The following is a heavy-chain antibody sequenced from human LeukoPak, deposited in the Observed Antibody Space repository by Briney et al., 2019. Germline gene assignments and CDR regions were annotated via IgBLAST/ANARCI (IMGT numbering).Heavy chain of an antibody. CDR3: AKAAYGDYAGGDY. CDR1: GFTFSSYA. CDR2: ISSSGGST. J-gene: IGHJ4*02. V-gene: IGHV3-23*01. Sequence: GGSLRLSCAASGFTFSSYAMSWVRQAPGKGLEWVSAISSSGGSTYYADSVKGRFTISRDNSKSTLYLRMNSLRAEDTAVYYCAKAAYGDYAGGDYWGQGTLVTVSS. D-gene: IGHD4-17*01.